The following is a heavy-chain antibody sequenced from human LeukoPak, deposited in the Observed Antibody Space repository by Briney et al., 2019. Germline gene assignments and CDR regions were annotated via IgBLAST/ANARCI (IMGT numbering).Heavy chain of an antibody. Sequence: GGSLRLSCAASGFTFSGYWMSWVRQAPGKGLEWVANIKQDGSEKYYVDSVKGRFTISRDNAKNSLYLQMNSLRAEDTAVYYCAREMVRGYFDYWGQGTLVTVSS. CDR1: GFTFSGYW. D-gene: IGHD3-10*01. CDR3: AREMVRGYFDY. CDR2: IKQDGSEK. V-gene: IGHV3-7*01. J-gene: IGHJ4*02.